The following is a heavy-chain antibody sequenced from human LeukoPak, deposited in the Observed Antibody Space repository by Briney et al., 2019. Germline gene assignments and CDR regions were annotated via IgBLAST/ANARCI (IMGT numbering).Heavy chain of an antibody. J-gene: IGHJ4*02. Sequence: GGSLRLSCAASGFRFSSYEMNWVRQAPGRGLEWVSYIGNTGRSIYYVDSVKGRFTVSRDNAKNSLYLQMNSLRAEDTAIYYCVRGDRYFFDYWGQGTLVTVSS. D-gene: IGHD1-14*01. CDR3: VRGDRYFFDY. V-gene: IGHV3-48*03. CDR1: GFRFSSYE. CDR2: IGNTGRSI.